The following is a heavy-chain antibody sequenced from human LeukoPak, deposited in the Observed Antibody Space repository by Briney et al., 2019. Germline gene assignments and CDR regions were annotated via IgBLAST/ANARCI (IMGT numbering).Heavy chain of an antibody. CDR3: ARAPFSYSSSSYY. CDR1: GFTFSSYV. J-gene: IGHJ4*02. CDR2: ISSSSSYI. D-gene: IGHD6-13*01. V-gene: IGHV3-21*01. Sequence: GGSLRLSCAASGFTFSSYVMSWVRQAPGKGLEWVSSISSSSSYIYYADSVKGRFTISRDNAKNSLYLQMNSLRAEDTAVYYCARAPFSYSSSSYYWGQGTLVTVSS.